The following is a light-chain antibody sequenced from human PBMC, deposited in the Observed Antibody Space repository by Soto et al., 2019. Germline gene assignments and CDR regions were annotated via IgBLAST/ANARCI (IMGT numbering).Light chain of an antibody. CDR2: YDS. CDR1: NIGSKS. J-gene: IGLJ6*01. Sequence: SYELTQPPSVSVAPGKTARITCGGTNIGSKSVHWYQQKPGQAPVLVIYYDSDRPSGIPERFSGSNSGNTATLTISRVEAGDEADYYCQVWDSSSDHPYNVFGSGTQLTVL. V-gene: IGLV3-21*04. CDR3: QVWDSSSDHPYNV.